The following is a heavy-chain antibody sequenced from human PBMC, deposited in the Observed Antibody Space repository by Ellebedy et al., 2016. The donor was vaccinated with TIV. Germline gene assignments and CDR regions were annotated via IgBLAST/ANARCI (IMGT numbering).Heavy chain of an antibody. J-gene: IGHJ5*02. Sequence: GGSLRLSCVASGFSFRSYWMSWVRQAPGKGLEWVANIYQDGSNQYYVDSVKGRFTISRDNANKSLSLQMNSLRGEDTAVYYCARRGSYGDYAVQINSWFDRWGRGTLVTVSS. CDR1: GFSFRSYW. CDR2: IYQDGSNQ. V-gene: IGHV3-7*01. CDR3: ARRGSYGDYAVQINSWFDR. D-gene: IGHD4-17*01.